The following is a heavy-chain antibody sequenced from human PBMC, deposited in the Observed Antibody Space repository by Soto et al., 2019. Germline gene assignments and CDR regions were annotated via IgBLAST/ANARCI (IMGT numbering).Heavy chain of an antibody. CDR1: GFTFSSYA. Sequence: GGSLRLSCAASGFTFSSYAMHWVRQAPGKGLEWVAVISYDGSNKYYADSVKGRFTISRDNSKNTLYLQMNSLKTEDTAVYYCNKYSGTLSAPAALGPGILVTVSS. CDR2: ISYDGSNK. V-gene: IGHV3-30-3*01. J-gene: IGHJ5*02. D-gene: IGHD1-26*01. CDR3: NKYSGTLSAPAA.